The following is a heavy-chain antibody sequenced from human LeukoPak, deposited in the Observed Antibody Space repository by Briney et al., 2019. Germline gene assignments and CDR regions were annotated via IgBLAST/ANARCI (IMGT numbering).Heavy chain of an antibody. J-gene: IGHJ4*02. CDR2: IHTSGST. D-gene: IGHD3-10*01. V-gene: IGHV4-61*02. CDR3: ARGVGIGYYGSGSYIGYYFDY. CDR1: GGSFSSGSYY. Sequence: ASQTLSLTCTVSGGSFSSGSYYWNWIRQPAGKGLEWIGRIHTSGSTNYNPSLKSRVTISLDTSKNQFSLKLSSVTAADTAVYYCARGVGIGYYGSGSYIGYYFDYWGQGTLVTVSS.